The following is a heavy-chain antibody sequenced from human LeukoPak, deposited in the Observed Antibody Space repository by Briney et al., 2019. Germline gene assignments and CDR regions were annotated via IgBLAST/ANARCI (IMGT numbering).Heavy chain of an antibody. D-gene: IGHD4-11*01. J-gene: IGHJ4*02. V-gene: IGHV3-33*06. CDR2: IWNDGTDK. CDR1: GFTFSHYG. CDR3: AKDAQRGFDFSNSLES. Sequence: PGRSLRLSCATSGFTFSHYGMHWVRQAPGKGLEWVAVIWNDGTDKYYGDSVKGRFTISRDNSKNTVYLQMNSLRVEDTAVYYCAKDAQRGFDFSNSLESWGQGTPVTVSS.